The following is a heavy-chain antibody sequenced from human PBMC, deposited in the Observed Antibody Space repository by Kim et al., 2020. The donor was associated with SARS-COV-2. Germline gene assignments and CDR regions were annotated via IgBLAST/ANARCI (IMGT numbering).Heavy chain of an antibody. D-gene: IGHD2-15*01. J-gene: IGHJ6*02. Sequence: GGSLRLSCAASGFTFSDYYMSWIRQAPGKGLEWVSYISSSSSYTNYADSVKGRFTISRDNAKNSLYLQMNSLRAEDTAVYYCARPIDLYCSGGSCYGYGIDVWGQGTTVTVSS. CDR2: ISSSSSYT. CDR1: GFTFSDYY. CDR3: ARPIDLYCSGGSCYGYGIDV. V-gene: IGHV3-11*03.